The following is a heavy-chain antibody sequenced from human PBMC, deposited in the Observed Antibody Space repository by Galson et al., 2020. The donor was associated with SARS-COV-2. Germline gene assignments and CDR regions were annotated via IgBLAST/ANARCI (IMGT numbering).Heavy chain of an antibody. D-gene: IGHD6-19*01. CDR3: AKNRACGWDPVFYLYYGMDV. Sequence: SYGMHWVRQAPGKGLEWVTVISHDENYKNYGDSVKGRFTISRDNSMNTLYLQMNTLRGEDTAVYYCAKNRACGWDPVFYLYYGMDVWCLGTTVTVSS. V-gene: IGHV3-30*18. CDR1: SYG. J-gene: IGHJ6*02. CDR2: ISHDENYK.